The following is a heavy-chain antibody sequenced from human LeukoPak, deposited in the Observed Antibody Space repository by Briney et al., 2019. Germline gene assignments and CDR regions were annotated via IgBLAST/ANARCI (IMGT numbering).Heavy chain of an antibody. J-gene: IGHJ3*01. D-gene: IGHD3/OR15-3a*01. V-gene: IGHV3-30*03. CDR1: GFTFSSYG. CDR3: AREGSGLVIHAFDV. CDR2: IQFDKSQI. Sequence: GRSLRLSCAASGFTFSSYGMHWVRQAPGKGLEWVTFIQFDKSQIYYADSVKGRFTVSRDNAKNMVYLLMDSLKTEDTALYFCAREGSGLVIHAFDVWGQGTMVTVSS.